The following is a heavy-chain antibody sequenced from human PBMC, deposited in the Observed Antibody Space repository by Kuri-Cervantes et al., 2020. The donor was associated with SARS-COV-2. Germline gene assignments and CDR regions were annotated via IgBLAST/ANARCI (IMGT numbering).Heavy chain of an antibody. J-gene: IGHJ4*02. Sequence: GGSLRLSCAASGFTFSSYSMNWVRQAPGKGLEWVSYISSSSSTIYYAGSVKGRFTISRDNAKNSLYLQMNSLRAEDTAVYYCARDRGTNGYLSFDYWGQGTLVTVSS. CDR1: GFTFSSYS. CDR3: ARDRGTNGYLSFDY. D-gene: IGHD2-8*01. CDR2: ISSSSSTI. V-gene: IGHV3-48*01.